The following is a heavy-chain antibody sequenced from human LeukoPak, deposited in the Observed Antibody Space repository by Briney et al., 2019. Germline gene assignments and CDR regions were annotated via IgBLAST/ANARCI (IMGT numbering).Heavy chain of an antibody. CDR3: ARGVRGVTYYFDY. CDR2: INTNTGNP. CDR1: GYTFTNCA. D-gene: IGHD3-10*01. J-gene: IGHJ4*02. V-gene: IGHV7-4-1*02. Sequence: ASAKVSCKASGYTFTNCAMNWVRQAPGQGLEWIGWINTNTGNPTYAQGFTGRFVFSLDTSVSTAYLQISSLKAEDTAVYYCARGVRGVTYYFDYWGQGTLVTVSS.